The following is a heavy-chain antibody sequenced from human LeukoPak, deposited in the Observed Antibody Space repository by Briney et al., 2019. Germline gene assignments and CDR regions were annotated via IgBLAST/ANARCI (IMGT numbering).Heavy chain of an antibody. V-gene: IGHV1-69*04. CDR2: IIPILGIA. CDR3: AREIVGATGSYYYGMDV. Sequence: SVKVSCKASGGTFSSYAISWVRQAPGQELEWMGRIIPILGIANYAQKFQGRVTITADKSTSTAYMELSSLRSEDTAVYYCAREIVGATGSYYYGMDVWGQGTTVTVSS. J-gene: IGHJ6*02. CDR1: GGTFSSYA. D-gene: IGHD1-26*01.